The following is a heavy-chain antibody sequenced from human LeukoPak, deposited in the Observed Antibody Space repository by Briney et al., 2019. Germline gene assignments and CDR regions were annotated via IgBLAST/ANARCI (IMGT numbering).Heavy chain of an antibody. CDR3: AREGPAASTSFYYFMDV. V-gene: IGHV4-61*10. Sequence: SQTLSLTCTVSGGSISSGSYYWSWIRQPAGKGLEWIGCIYYSGSTNYNPSLKSRVTISVDTSKNQFSLKLSSVTAADRAVYYCAREGPAASTSFYYFMDVWGKGTTVTVSS. CDR2: IYYSGST. J-gene: IGHJ6*03. CDR1: GGSISSGSYY. D-gene: IGHD2-2*01.